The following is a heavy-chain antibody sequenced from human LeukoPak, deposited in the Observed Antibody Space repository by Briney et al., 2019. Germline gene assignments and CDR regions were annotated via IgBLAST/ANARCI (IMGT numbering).Heavy chain of an antibody. CDR1: GFTFSSYS. J-gene: IGHJ5*02. Sequence: GESLRLSCAASGFTFSSYSMNWVRPAPGKGLEWVSYISTSSTTIYYADSVKGRFTISRDNSKNSSYLQMNSLRAEDTAVYYCARADGYYDFWSGPSTGFDPWGQGTLVTVSS. V-gene: IGHV3-48*01. CDR3: ARADGYYDFWSGPSTGFDP. CDR2: ISTSSTTI. D-gene: IGHD3-3*01.